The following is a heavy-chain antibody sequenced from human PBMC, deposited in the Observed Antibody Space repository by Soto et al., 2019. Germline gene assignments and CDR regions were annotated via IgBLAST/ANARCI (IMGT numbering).Heavy chain of an antibody. J-gene: IGHJ2*01. D-gene: IGHD4-17*01. V-gene: IGHV3-23*01. CDR3: ATLPSVDGGVGGRYFDL. CDR1: GFTFSIYA. CDR2: ISGRGDST. Sequence: PGGSLRLSCAASGFTFSIYAMSWVRQAPGMGLEWVSAISGRGDSTYYADSVKGRFTISRDNSKNTLYLQMNSLRAEDTAVYYCATLPSVDGGVGGRYFDLWGSGTLVTVSS.